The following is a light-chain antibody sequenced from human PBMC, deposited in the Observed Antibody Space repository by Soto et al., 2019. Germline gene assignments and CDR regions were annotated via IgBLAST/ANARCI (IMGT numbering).Light chain of an antibody. J-gene: IGKJ4*01. V-gene: IGKV1-39*01. CDR1: QSVRTY. CDR3: QQSYSTPLT. Sequence: DIPMMQAPSSLAASLGDRVTITCRASQSVRTYLNWYQQKPGKAPNLLIYGVSTLHSGVPSRFIGAGSGTDFTLSITSLQPEDFATYYCQQSYSTPLTFGGGTKVDIK. CDR2: GVS.